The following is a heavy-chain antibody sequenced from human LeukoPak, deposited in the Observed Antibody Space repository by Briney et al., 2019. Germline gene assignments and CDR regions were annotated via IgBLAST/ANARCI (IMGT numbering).Heavy chain of an antibody. Sequence: GGSLRLSCAASGFTVSSNYMSWVRQAPGKGLEWVSVIYSGGSTYYADSVKGRFTISRDNSKNTLYLQMNSLRAEDTAVYYCARNENSGWGYFDYWGQGTLVTVSS. CDR1: GFTVSSNY. CDR2: IYSGGST. CDR3: ARNENSGWGYFDY. J-gene: IGHJ4*02. V-gene: IGHV3-53*01. D-gene: IGHD5-12*01.